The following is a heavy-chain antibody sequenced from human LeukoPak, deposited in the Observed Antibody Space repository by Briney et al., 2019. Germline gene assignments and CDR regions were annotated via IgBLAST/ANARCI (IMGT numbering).Heavy chain of an antibody. Sequence: TGGSLRLSCAASGFTFGSYAMSWVRQAPGKGLEWVSSISDSGDKTYQADSVKGRVTISRDNSKNTVSLQMNSLRAEDTAVYHCTKGRISAAPGLDYWGQGTLVTVSS. V-gene: IGHV3-23*01. CDR3: TKGRISAAPGLDY. CDR1: GFTFGSYA. D-gene: IGHD6-13*01. J-gene: IGHJ4*02. CDR2: ISDSGDKT.